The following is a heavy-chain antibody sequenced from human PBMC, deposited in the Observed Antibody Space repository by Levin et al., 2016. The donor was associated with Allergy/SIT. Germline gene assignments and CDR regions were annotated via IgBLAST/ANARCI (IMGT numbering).Heavy chain of an antibody. CDR1: GGSISSYY. V-gene: IGHV4-59*01. J-gene: IGHJ6*02. CDR3: ARDHPYYYGMDV. Sequence: SETLSLTCTVSGGSISSYYWSWIRQPPGKGLEYIGYIYYTGSTNYNPSLKSRVTISVDTSKNQFSLKLSSVTAADTAVYYCARDHPYYYGMDVWGQGTTVTVSS. CDR2: IYYTGST.